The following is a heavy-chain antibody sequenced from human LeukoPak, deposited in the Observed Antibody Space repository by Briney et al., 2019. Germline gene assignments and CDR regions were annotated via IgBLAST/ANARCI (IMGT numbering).Heavy chain of an antibody. D-gene: IGHD3-22*01. CDR3: ARVEDSSGYYYSSNSYGMDV. Sequence: PSETLSLTCTVSGGSISSYYWSWIRQPAGKGLEWIGRIYTSGSTNYNPSLKSRVTMSVDTSKNQFSLKLSSVTAADTAVYYCARVEDSSGYYYSSNSYGMDVWSQGTTVTVSS. J-gene: IGHJ6*02. CDR2: IYTSGST. CDR1: GGSISSYY. V-gene: IGHV4-4*07.